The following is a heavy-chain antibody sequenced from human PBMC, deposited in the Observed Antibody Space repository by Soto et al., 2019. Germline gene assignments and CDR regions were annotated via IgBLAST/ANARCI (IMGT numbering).Heavy chain of an antibody. V-gene: IGHV1-3*01. CDR3: ARDLGYALPDY. CDR2: INAGNGNT. J-gene: IGHJ4*02. D-gene: IGHD2-15*01. CDR1: GYTFTSYA. Sequence: APVKVSCRASGYTFTSYAMHWVRQAPGQRLEWMGWINAGNGNTKYSQKFQGRVTITRDTSASTAYMELSSLISEDTAVYYCARDLGYALPDYWGQGTLVTVSA.